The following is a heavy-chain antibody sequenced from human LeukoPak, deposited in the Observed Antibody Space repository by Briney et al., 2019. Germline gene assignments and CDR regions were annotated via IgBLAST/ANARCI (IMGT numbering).Heavy chain of an antibody. J-gene: IGHJ4*02. CDR3: ARGGSSWYESVSYFDY. Sequence: SETLCLTCTVSGGSISSYYWSWIRQPAGKGLEWIGRIYTSGSTNYNPSLKSRVTISVDTSKNQFSLKLSSVTAADTAVYYCARGGSSWYESVSYFDYWGQGTLVTVSS. V-gene: IGHV4-4*07. CDR2: IYTSGST. D-gene: IGHD6-13*01. CDR1: GGSISSYY.